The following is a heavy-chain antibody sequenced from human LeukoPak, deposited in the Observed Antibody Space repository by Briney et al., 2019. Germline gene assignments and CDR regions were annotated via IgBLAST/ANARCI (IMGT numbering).Heavy chain of an antibody. CDR1: EFTFSSYG. Sequence: GGSLRLSCAASEFTFSSYGMHWVRQAPGKGLEWVAVISYDGSNKYYADSVKGRFTISKDNSKNTLYLQMNSLRAEDTAVYYCAKDAQAYYYYGMDVWGQGTTVTVSS. CDR2: ISYDGSNK. J-gene: IGHJ6*02. CDR3: AKDAQAYYYYGMDV. V-gene: IGHV3-30*18.